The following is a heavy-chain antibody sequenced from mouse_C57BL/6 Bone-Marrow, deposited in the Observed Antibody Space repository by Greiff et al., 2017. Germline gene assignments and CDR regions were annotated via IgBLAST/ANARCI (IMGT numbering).Heavy chain of an antibody. V-gene: IGHV1-80*01. CDR2: IYPGDGDT. J-gene: IGHJ2*01. Sequence: VKLMESGAELVKPGASVKISCKASGYAFSSYWMNWVKQRPGKGLEWIGQIYPGDGDTNYNGKFKGKATLTADKSSSTAYMQLSSLTSEDSAVYFCARRGLTTVDYWGQGTTLTVSS. D-gene: IGHD1-1*01. CDR3: ARRGLTTVDY. CDR1: GYAFSSYW.